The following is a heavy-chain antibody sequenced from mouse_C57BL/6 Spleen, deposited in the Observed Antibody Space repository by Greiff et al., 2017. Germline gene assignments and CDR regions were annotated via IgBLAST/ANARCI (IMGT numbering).Heavy chain of an antibody. CDR3: ARPSGYGSSYGYFDY. Sequence: VQLQQSGAELVKPGASVKISCKASGYAFSSYWMNWVKQRPGKGLEWIGQIYPGDGDTNYNGKFKGKATLTADKSSSTAYMQLSSLTSEDSAVYFCARPSGYGSSYGYFDYWGQGTTLTVSS. D-gene: IGHD1-1*01. J-gene: IGHJ2*01. CDR2: IYPGDGDT. CDR1: GYAFSSYW. V-gene: IGHV1-80*01.